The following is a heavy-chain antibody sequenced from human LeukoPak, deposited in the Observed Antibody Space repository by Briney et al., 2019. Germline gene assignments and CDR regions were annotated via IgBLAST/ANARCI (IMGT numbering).Heavy chain of an antibody. CDR3: ARGLSSSSYGMDV. V-gene: IGHV3-21*01. Sequence: GGSLRLSCAASGFTFSSYSMNWVRQAPGKGLEWVSSISSSSSYIYYADSVKGRFTISRDNAKNSLYLQMNGLRAEGTAVYYCARGLSSSSYGMDVWGQGTTVTVSS. CDR1: GFTFSSYS. J-gene: IGHJ6*02. CDR2: ISSSSSYI. D-gene: IGHD6-13*01.